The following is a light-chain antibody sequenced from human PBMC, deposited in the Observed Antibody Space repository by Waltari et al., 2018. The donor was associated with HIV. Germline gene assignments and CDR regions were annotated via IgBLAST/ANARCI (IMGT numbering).Light chain of an antibody. CDR3: LLRVRVTRV. Sequence: QAVVTQEPSVTVSPGGTVILTCDSNTGPVTRDHYPYLFQQKPGHAPKALIFDAEKRHAWTPARLSVFRLVGKAVRTRSSAQPEDEADYYCLLRVRVTRVFDGVTKLTVL. CDR1: TGPVTRDHY. CDR2: DAE. J-gene: IGLJ3*02. V-gene: IGLV7-46*01.